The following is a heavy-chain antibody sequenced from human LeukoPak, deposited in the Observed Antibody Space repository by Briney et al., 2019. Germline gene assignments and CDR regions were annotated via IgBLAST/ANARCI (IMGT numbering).Heavy chain of an antibody. J-gene: IGHJ4*02. CDR2: IDPSDSET. V-gene: IGHV5-51*01. CDR1: GYGFTSYW. CDR3: ARQTAMGRSGDY. Sequence: GESLQISCQASGYGFTSYWIGWVRPMPGKGLEWMGIIDPSDSETRYTPSFQGQVTISVDKSLTTADLQWNSLKASDTAMYYCARQTAMGRSGDYWGQGTLVTVSS. D-gene: IGHD5-18*01.